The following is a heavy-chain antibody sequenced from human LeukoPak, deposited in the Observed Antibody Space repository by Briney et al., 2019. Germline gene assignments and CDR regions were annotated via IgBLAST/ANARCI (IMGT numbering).Heavy chain of an antibody. CDR2: MRRRSTYI. V-gene: IGHV3-21*01. D-gene: IGHD5-24*01. Sequence: GGSLRLFWAASGFTFSNYRMNWVRQAPGKGLEWVSSMRRRSTYIYYAHSVKGRLTIPRDNAKHSLYLQMSSLRAEDTAVYYCAREGDGYNEFDYWGQGTLVTVSS. J-gene: IGHJ4*02. CDR3: AREGDGYNEFDY. CDR1: GFTFSNYR.